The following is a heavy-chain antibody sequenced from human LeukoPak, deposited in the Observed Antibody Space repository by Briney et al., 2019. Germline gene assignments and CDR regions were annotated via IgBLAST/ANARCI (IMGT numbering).Heavy chain of an antibody. Sequence: PGGSLRLSCAASEFTVSSNYMSWVRQAPGKGLEWVSVIYSGGSTYYADSVKGRFTISRDNSKNTLYLQMNSLRAEDTAVYYCARGLWDGGLDYWGQGTLVTVSS. V-gene: IGHV3-66*01. CDR2: IYSGGST. CDR3: ARGLWDGGLDY. J-gene: IGHJ4*02. D-gene: IGHD3-16*01. CDR1: EFTVSSNY.